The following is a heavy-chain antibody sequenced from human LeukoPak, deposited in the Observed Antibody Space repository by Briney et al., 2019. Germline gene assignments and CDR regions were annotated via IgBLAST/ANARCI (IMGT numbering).Heavy chain of an antibody. V-gene: IGHV5-51*01. CDR2: IHPYASDT. Sequence: HGEPLKISGNVSGYTFTSYWSGWSRQGTGQGLQWMGSIHPYASDTTYSPSFQGHAPIPADKSINTAYLQWNSLKASDTAMYCCARLFEWGVWPQCYFAMDVWGLGSAVTVSS. D-gene: IGHD3-3*01. CDR1: GYTFTSYW. CDR3: ARLFEWGVWPQCYFAMDV. J-gene: IGHJ6*02.